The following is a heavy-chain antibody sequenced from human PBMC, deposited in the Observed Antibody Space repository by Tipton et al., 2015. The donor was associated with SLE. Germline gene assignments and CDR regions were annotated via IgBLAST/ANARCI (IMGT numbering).Heavy chain of an antibody. D-gene: IGHD1-7*01. V-gene: IGHV3-30*02. CDR1: GFIFSNYG. J-gene: IGHJ4*02. Sequence: SLRLSCVASGFIFSNYGMHWVRQAPGKGLEPVAFTRYDETNKYYADSVKGRFTISRDNSKNTLYLQMNSLRVEDTAIYYCAKVSRPGANYFCDSWGRGTLITVSS. CDR3: AKVSRPGANYFCDS. CDR2: TRYDETNK.